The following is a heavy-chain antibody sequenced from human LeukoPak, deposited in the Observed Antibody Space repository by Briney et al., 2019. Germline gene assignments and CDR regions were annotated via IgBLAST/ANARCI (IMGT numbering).Heavy chain of an antibody. V-gene: IGHV3-73*01. J-gene: IGHJ4*02. CDR2: IRSKANSYAT. D-gene: IGHD4-17*01. CDR3: TRDYGDLLGAY. CDR1: GFXFSGSA. Sequence: GGSLKLSCAASGFXFSGSAMHWVRQASGKGLKWVGRIRSKANSYATAYAASVKGRFTISRDDSKNTAYLQMNSLKTEDTAVYYCTRDYGDLLGAYWGQGTLVTVSS.